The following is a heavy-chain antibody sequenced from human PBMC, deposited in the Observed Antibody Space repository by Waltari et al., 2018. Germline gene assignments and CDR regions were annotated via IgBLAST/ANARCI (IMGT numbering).Heavy chain of an antibody. CDR2: INPSGGST. Sequence: QVQLVQSGAEVKKPGASVKVSCKASGYTFTSYYMHWVRQAPGQGLEWMGIINPSGGSTSYAQKFQRRVNMTRDTSTSTVYMELSSLRSEDTAVYYCERDLLGGQQLPQPFAYWGQGTLVIVSS. CDR1: GYTFTSYY. J-gene: IGHJ4*02. D-gene: IGHD6-13*01. V-gene: IGHV1-46*01. CDR3: ERDLLGGQQLPQPFAY.